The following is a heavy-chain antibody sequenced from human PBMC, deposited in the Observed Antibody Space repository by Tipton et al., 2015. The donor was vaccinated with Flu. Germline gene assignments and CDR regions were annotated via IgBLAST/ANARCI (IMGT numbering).Heavy chain of an antibody. D-gene: IGHD3-22*01. Sequence: TLSLTCTVSGGSISSYYWSWIRQPPGKGLEWIGYIYYSGSTNYNPSLKSRVTISVDTSKNQFSLKLSSMTAADTAVYYCARHYYDSSGYFHDAFDIWGQGTMVTVSS. CDR2: IYYSGST. CDR1: GGSISSYY. CDR3: ARHYYDSSGYFHDAFDI. V-gene: IGHV4-59*08. J-gene: IGHJ3*02.